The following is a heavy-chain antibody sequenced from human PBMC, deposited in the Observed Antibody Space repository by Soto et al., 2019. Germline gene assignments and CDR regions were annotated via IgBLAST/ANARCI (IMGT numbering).Heavy chain of an antibody. CDR1: GGSISSSSYY. CDR3: ARAIVGATYYYYYYGMDV. Sequence: SETLSLTCTVSGGSISSSSYYWGWIRQPPGKGLEWIGSIYYSGSTYYNPSLKSRVTISVDTSKNQFSLKLSSVTAADTAVYYCARAIVGATYYYYYYGMDVWGQGTTVTVSS. CDR2: IYYSGST. J-gene: IGHJ6*02. D-gene: IGHD1-26*01. V-gene: IGHV4-39*01.